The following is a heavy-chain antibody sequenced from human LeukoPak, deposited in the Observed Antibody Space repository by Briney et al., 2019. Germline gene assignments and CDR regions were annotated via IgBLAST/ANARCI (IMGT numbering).Heavy chain of an antibody. Sequence: GGSLRLSCVASGFTFSSYSMNWVRQAPGKGLEWVSYVSSSSSTIYYADSVKGRFTISRDNAKNSLYLQMNSLRAEDTAVYYCASGGLRYFDWLSSNFDYWGQGTLVTVSS. D-gene: IGHD3-9*01. CDR3: ASGGLRYFDWLSSNFDY. CDR1: GFTFSSYS. J-gene: IGHJ4*02. V-gene: IGHV3-48*01. CDR2: VSSSSSTI.